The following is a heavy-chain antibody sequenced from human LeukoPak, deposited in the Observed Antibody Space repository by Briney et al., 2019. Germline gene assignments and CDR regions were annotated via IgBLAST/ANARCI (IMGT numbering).Heavy chain of an antibody. V-gene: IGHV3-23*01. CDR1: GFTFDDYA. CDR2: ISGSGGST. D-gene: IGHD5-18*01. Sequence: PGRSLRLSCAASGFTFDDYAMHWVRQAPGKGLEWVSAISGSGGSTYYADSVKGRFTISRDNSKNTLYLQMNSLRAEDTAVYYCAKDPRVDTAMVTAVYYFDYWGQGTLVTVSS. CDR3: AKDPRVDTAMVTAVYYFDY. J-gene: IGHJ4*02.